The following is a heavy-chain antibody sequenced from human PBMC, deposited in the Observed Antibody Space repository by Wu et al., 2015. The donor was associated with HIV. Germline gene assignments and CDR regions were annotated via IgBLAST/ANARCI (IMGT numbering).Heavy chain of an antibody. D-gene: IGHD6-13*01. CDR2: IIPIFGTA. CDR3: ARTVDAAGTREAFDI. V-gene: IGHV1-69*18. CDR1: GGTFSSYA. J-gene: IGHJ3*02. Sequence: QVQLVQSGAEVKKPGASVKVSCKASGGTFSSYAISWVRQAPGQGLEWMGRIIPIFGTANYAQKFQGRVTITADESTSTAYMELSSLRSEDTAVYYCARTVDAAGTREAFDIWGQGTMVTVSS.